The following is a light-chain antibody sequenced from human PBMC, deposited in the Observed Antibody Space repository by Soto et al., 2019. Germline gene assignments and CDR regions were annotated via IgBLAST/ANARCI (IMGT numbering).Light chain of an antibody. CDR2: DAS. CDR1: HSVSSN. CDR3: QQYNNWPPWT. Sequence: ELVLVQSPRSLAFFPGGSTNHPCRVSHSVSSNLAWYQQKPGQSPRLLIYDASTRATGIPARFSGSGSGTEFTLTISSLQSEDFAVYYCQQYNNWPPWTFGQGTKVDIK. J-gene: IGKJ1*01. V-gene: IGKV3-15*01.